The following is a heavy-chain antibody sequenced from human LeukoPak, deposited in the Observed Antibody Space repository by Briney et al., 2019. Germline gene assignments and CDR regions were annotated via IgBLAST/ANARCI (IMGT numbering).Heavy chain of an antibody. V-gene: IGHV3-48*01. CDR1: GLTFSSYS. CDR2: ISSSSSTI. CDR3: ARAPLAYCGGDCSPY. Sequence: GGSLRLSCAASGLTFSSYSMNWVRQAPGKGLEWVSYISSSSSTIYYADSVKGRFTISRDNAKNSLYLQMNSLRAEDTAVYYCARAPLAYCGGDCSPYWGQGTLVTVSS. J-gene: IGHJ4*02. D-gene: IGHD2-21*02.